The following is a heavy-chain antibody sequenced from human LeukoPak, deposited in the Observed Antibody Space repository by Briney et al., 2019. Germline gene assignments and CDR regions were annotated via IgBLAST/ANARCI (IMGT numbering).Heavy chain of an antibody. Sequence: ASVKVSCKVSGYTLTELSMHWVRQAPGKGLEWMGGFDPEDGETIYAQKFQGRVTMTEDTSTDTAYMELSSLRSEDTAVYYCATDRILGYCSSTSCYRSLDYWGQGTLVTVSS. D-gene: IGHD2-2*01. V-gene: IGHV1-24*01. CDR3: ATDRILGYCSSTSCYRSLDY. J-gene: IGHJ4*02. CDR1: GYTLTELS. CDR2: FDPEDGET.